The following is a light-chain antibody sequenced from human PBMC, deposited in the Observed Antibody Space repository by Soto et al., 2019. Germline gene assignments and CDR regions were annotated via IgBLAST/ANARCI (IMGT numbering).Light chain of an antibody. CDR2: AAS. J-gene: IGKJ1*01. CDR3: QQSYSTAWT. Sequence: IQMTQSPSSLSASVGDRVTMTCRASQSIGSYVNWYQEKPGVAPKVLIFAASSLQSGVPSRFSGSGSGTDFTLTISSLQPEDFATYYCQQSYSTAWTFGQGTKVDIK. CDR1: QSIGSY. V-gene: IGKV1-39*01.